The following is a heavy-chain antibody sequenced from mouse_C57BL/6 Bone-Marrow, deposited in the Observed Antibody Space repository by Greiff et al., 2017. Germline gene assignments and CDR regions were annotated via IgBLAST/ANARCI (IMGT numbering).Heavy chain of an antibody. CDR3: ARSGDYVLYYAMDY. D-gene: IGHD2-4*01. CDR1: GYAFSSYW. V-gene: IGHV1-80*01. CDR2: IYPGDGDT. J-gene: IGHJ4*01. Sequence: QVQLQQSGAELVKPGASVKISCKASGYAFSSYWMNWVKQRPGKGLEWIGQIYPGDGDTNSNGKFKGKATLTADKSSSTAYLQLSSLTSEDSAVYFCARSGDYVLYYAMDYWGQGTSVTVSS.